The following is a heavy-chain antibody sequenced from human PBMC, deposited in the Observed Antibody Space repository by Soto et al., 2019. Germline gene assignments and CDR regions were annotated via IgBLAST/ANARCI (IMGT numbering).Heavy chain of an antibody. J-gene: IGHJ4*02. CDR2: ISSSGSTI. CDR3: ARGRRVVVITARGYYFDY. V-gene: IGHV3-11*01. CDR1: GFTFSDYY. Sequence: GGSLRLSCAASGFTFSDYYMSWIRQAPGKGLEWVSYISSSGSTIYYADSVKGRFTISRDNAKNSLYLQMNSLRAEDTAVYYCARGRRVVVITARGYYFDYWGQGTLVTVSS. D-gene: IGHD3-22*01.